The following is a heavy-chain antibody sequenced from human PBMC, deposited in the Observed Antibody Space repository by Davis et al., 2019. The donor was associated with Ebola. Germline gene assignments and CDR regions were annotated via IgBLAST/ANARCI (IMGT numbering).Heavy chain of an antibody. D-gene: IGHD2-21*02. Sequence: PGGSLRLSCAASGFTFSSYWMHWVRQAPGKGLVWVSRIKSDGSSTSYADSVRGRFTISRDNAKNTMYLQMNSLRADDTAVYYCARGVTTPGWYWHFDLWGRGTLVTVSS. J-gene: IGHJ2*01. CDR3: ARGVTTPGWYWHFDL. CDR1: GFTFSSYW. CDR2: IKSDGSST. V-gene: IGHV3-74*01.